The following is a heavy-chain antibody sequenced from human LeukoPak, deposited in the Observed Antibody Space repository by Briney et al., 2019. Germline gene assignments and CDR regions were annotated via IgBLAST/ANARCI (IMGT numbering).Heavy chain of an antibody. D-gene: IGHD5-18*01. V-gene: IGHV3-7*01. CDR2: LHADGVEQ. CDR1: GFSLSGYW. Sequence: PGGSLRFSFAASGFSLSGYWWTWFPQAPGKVLEWVARLHADGVEQNYVDSVTGRFTMSRDNAKNSLDLQMNSLRVEDTAVYYCARGGYSFDYLGQETLVAVSS. J-gene: IGHJ4*02. CDR3: ARGGYSFDY.